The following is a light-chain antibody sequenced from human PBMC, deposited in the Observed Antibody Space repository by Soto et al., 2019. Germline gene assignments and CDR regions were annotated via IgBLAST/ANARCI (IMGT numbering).Light chain of an antibody. Sequence: VLTQSPGTLSLSPGERVTLSCRASQTVTNDYLAWYQQKDGQAPRLLIYDASTRATGVPDRFSGSGSGSEYTLTITRPEPEDFALYYCQQYHTSPLTFGQGTKVDIK. J-gene: IGKJ1*01. CDR2: DAS. CDR1: QTVTNDY. CDR3: QQYHTSPLT. V-gene: IGKV3-20*01.